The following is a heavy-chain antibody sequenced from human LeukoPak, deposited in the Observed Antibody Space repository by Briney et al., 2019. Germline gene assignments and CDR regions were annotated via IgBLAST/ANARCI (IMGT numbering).Heavy chain of an antibody. D-gene: IGHD3-10*01. J-gene: IGHJ4*02. CDR3: ARGSVLLWFGIDY. Sequence: SETLSLTCTVSGGPISSYYWSWIRQPPGKGLEWIGYIYHSGSTYYNPSLKSRVTISVDRSKNQFSLKLSSVTAADTAVYYCARGSVLLWFGIDYWGQGTLVTVSS. CDR2: IYHSGST. CDR1: GGPISSYY. V-gene: IGHV4-59*12.